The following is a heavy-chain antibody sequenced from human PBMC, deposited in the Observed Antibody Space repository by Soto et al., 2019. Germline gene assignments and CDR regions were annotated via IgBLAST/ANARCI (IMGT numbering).Heavy chain of an antibody. CDR2: ISSSGSTI. V-gene: IGHV3-11*01. CDR3: ARASDSGYDSFDY. Sequence: GGSLRLSCAASGFTFSDYYMSWIRQAPGKGLEWVSYISSSGSTIYYADSVKGRFTISRDNAKNSLYLQMNSLRAEDTAVYYCARASDSGYDSFDYWGQGTLVTVSS. CDR1: GFTFSDYY. J-gene: IGHJ4*02. D-gene: IGHD5-12*01.